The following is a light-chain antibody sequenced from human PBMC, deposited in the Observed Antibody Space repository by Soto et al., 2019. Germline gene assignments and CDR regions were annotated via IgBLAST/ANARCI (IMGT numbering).Light chain of an antibody. CDR2: EVS. V-gene: IGLV2-18*01. CDR3: SLYTSSSTYV. Sequence: QSALTQPPSVSGSPGQSVTISCTGTSSDVGSYNRVSWYQQPPGTAPQLMIYEVSNRPSGVPDRFSGSKSGNTASLTISGLQAEDEADYYCSLYTSSSTYVFGTGTKVTVL. J-gene: IGLJ1*01. CDR1: SSDVGSYNR.